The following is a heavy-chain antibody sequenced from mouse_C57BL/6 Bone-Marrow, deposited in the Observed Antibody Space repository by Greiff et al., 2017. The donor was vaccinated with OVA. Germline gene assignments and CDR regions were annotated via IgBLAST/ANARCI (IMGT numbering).Heavy chain of an antibody. CDR2: SRNKANDYTT. J-gene: IGHJ1*03. Sequence: EVNLVESGGGLVQSGRSLRLSCATSGFTFSDFYMEWVRQAPGKGLEWIAASRNKANDYTTEYSASVKGRFIVSRDTSQSILYLQMNALRAEDTAIYYCARDAEYYGSSDWYFDVWGTGTTVTVSS. CDR1: GFTFSDFY. CDR3: ARDAEYYGSSDWYFDV. D-gene: IGHD1-1*01. V-gene: IGHV7-1*01.